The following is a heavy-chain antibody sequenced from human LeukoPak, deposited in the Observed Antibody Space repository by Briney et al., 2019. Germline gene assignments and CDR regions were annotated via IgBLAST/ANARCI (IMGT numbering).Heavy chain of an antibody. CDR1: GFSLSTSGMR. V-gene: IGHV2-70*04. CDR3: SRITYLRHYLPDP. CDR2: IDWDDDK. Sequence: SSPALVKPTQTLTLTCTFPGFSLSTSGMRVSWIRQPPGKALEWLARIDWDDDKYCSTSLKTRLTIFKATSKNQVVLTMTNMDPVDTATYYCSRITYLRHYLPDPWGQGTMVTVSS. J-gene: IGHJ5*02. D-gene: IGHD3-10*01.